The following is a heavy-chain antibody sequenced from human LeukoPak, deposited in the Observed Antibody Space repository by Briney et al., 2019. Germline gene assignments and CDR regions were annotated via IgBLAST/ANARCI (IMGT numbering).Heavy chain of an antibody. D-gene: IGHD2-2*02. Sequence: PSQTLSLTCTVSGGSISSGGYYWSWIRQHPGKGLEWIGYIYYSGSTYYNPSLKSRVTISVDTSKNQFSLKLSSVTAADTAVYYCARGIVVPAAITNWFDPWGQGTLVTVSS. CDR2: IYYSGST. J-gene: IGHJ5*02. V-gene: IGHV4-31*03. CDR1: GGSISSGGYY. CDR3: ARGIVVPAAITNWFDP.